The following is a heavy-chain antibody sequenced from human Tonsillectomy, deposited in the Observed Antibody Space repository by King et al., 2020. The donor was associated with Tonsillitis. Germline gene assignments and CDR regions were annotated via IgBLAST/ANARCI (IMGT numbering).Heavy chain of an antibody. CDR3: ARDMGNGDAFCI. V-gene: IGHV3-30-3*01. CDR2: ISSDGSNK. D-gene: IGHD1-1*01. J-gene: IGHJ3*02. Sequence: VQLVESGGGVVQPGRSLRLSCAVSGFTFSNYAMHWVRQAPGKGLEWVAVISSDGSNKYYADSVKGRFTISRDNSKNTLYLQMNSLRAEDTAVYYCARDMGNGDAFCIWGQGTMVTVSS. CDR1: GFTFSNYA.